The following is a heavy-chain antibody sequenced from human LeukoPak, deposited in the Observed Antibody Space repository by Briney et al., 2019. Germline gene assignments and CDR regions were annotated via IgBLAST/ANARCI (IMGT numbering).Heavy chain of an antibody. CDR3: ARYREVGATVDY. CDR2: IYHSGST. CDR1: GGSISSSNW. J-gene: IGHJ4*02. D-gene: IGHD1-26*01. Sequence: PSGTLSLTCAVSGGSISSSNWWSWVRQPPGKGLEWIGEIYHSGSTNYNPSLKSRVTISVDKSKNQFSLTLSSVTAADLAVYYCARYREVGATVDYWGQGTLVTVSS. V-gene: IGHV4-4*02.